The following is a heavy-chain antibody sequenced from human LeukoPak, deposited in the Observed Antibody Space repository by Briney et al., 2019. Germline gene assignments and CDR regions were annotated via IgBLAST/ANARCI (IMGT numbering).Heavy chain of an antibody. V-gene: IGHV1-18*03. CDR3: ARDVGTTHFDF. J-gene: IGHJ4*02. CDR1: GYPFSTYG. Sequence: ASVKVSCKASGYPFSTYGISWVRQAPGQGLQWMAWISTHNGKTDYAQNFQDRVTVTRGTSTSTVYMELRSLRSDDMAVYFCARDVGTTHFDFWGQGTLVTVSS. CDR2: ISTHNGKT. D-gene: IGHD5-12*01.